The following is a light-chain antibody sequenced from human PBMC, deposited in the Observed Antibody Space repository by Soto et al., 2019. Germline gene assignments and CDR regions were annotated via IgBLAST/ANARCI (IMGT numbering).Light chain of an antibody. CDR3: QQYGSSPYT. Sequence: EIVLTQSPGTLSLSPGERATLSCRASQSVSSSYLAWYQQKPGQAPRLIIYGASDRATGIPGRFSGSGSGTDFPLTISRLEPEDFAVYYCQQYGSSPYTFGQGTKLEIK. V-gene: IGKV3-20*01. CDR2: GAS. J-gene: IGKJ2*01. CDR1: QSVSSSY.